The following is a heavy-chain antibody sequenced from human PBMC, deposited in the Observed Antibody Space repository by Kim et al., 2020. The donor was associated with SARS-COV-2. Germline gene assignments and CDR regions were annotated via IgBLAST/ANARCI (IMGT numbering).Heavy chain of an antibody. D-gene: IGHD2-15*01. CDR3: ARDLKEGPDGGSNWFDP. CDR2: INSNSGDT. Sequence: ASVKVSCKTSGYIFTDYYMHWVRQAPGQGLEWMGRINSNSGDTKYAEKFQGRVTMTRDTSISTVYVDLSRLTSNDTAVYFCARDLKEGPDGGSNWFDPWGQGTLVAVS. CDR1: GYIFTDYY. V-gene: IGHV1-2*06. J-gene: IGHJ5*02.